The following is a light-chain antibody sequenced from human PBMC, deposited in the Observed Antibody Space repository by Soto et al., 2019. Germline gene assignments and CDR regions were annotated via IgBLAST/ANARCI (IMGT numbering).Light chain of an antibody. V-gene: IGKV3-15*01. CDR1: QSIGTN. CDR3: QQYARWPRT. J-gene: IGKJ2*01. Sequence: ETVMTQSPATLSVTPGDRVTLSCRASQSIGTNLLWLQQSPGQPPRLLISGASDRVAGVPDRFSGSGSGTDFTLTISGLQSEDCAVYYCQQYARWPRTFGQGTKLEIK. CDR2: GAS.